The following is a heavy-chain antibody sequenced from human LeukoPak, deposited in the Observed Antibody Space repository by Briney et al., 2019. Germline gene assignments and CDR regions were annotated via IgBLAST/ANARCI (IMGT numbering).Heavy chain of an antibody. CDR1: GGSISSYY. Sequence: SETLSLTCTVSGGSISSYYWSWIRQPAGKGLEWIGRIYTSGSTNYNPSLKSRVTMSVDTSKNQFSLKLSSVTAADTAVYHCARGGSGSPQYYYYYMDVWGKGTTVTISS. CDR3: ARGGSGSPQYYYYYMDV. J-gene: IGHJ6*03. V-gene: IGHV4-4*07. CDR2: IYTSGST. D-gene: IGHD3-10*01.